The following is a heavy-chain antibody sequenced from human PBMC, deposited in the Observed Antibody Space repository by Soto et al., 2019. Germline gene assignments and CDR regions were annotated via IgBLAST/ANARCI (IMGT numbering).Heavy chain of an antibody. Sequence: GESLKISCKGSGYSFTSYWIGWVRQMPGKGLEWMGIIYPGDSDTRYSPSFQGRVTISADKSISTAFLQWSSLKASDTAMYYCAIFTYYYDSSGHTDYGMDVWGQGTTVTVSS. V-gene: IGHV5-51*01. CDR1: GYSFTSYW. CDR3: AIFTYYYDSSGHTDYGMDV. D-gene: IGHD3-22*01. J-gene: IGHJ6*02. CDR2: IYPGDSDT.